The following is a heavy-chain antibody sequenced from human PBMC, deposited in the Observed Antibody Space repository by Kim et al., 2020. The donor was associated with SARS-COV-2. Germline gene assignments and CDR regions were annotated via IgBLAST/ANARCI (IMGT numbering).Heavy chain of an antibody. J-gene: IGHJ6*01. CDR3: ASGKGSSSIPHYYYYG. CDR1: SASISSGDCY. V-gene: IGHV4-31*03. CDR2: IYYSGST. Sequence: SETLSLTCTVSSASISSGDCYWSWIRQYPGKGLEWIGYIYYSGSTYYSPSLKSRVTISVDRSQNQLSLRLNSVTAAATAVYSCASGKGSSSIPHYYYYG. D-gene: IGHD6-13*01.